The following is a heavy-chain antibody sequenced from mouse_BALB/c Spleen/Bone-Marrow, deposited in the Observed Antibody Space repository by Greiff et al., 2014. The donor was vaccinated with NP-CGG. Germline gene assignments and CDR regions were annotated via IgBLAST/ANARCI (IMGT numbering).Heavy chain of an antibody. CDR3: SRDYGDTAWFAY. CDR2: IDPASGDT. Sequence: EVQLQQSGAELVKPGASVKLSCTASGFKFKDTHMHWVKQRPEQGLEWIGRIDPASGDTKYDPKFQGKASITEKTSSNTSYLQLSILTSDDTAVYYCSRDYGDTAWFAYWGQGTLVTVSA. CDR1: GFKFKDTH. V-gene: IGHV14-3*02. D-gene: IGHD1-1*01. J-gene: IGHJ3*01.